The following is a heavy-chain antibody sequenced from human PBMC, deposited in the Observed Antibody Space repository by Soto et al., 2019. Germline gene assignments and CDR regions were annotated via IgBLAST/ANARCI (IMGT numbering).Heavy chain of an antibody. V-gene: IGHV1-8*01. CDR3: ASWGYDYSNGVGSGYYYYGMDV. J-gene: IGHJ6*02. CDR1: GYTFTSYD. D-gene: IGHD4-4*01. CDR2: MNPNSGNT. Sequence: EASVKVSCKASGYTFTSYDINWVRQATGQGLEWMGWMNPNSGNTGYAQKFQGRVTMTRNTSISTAYMELSSLRSEDTAVYYCASWGYDYSNGVGSGYYYYGMDVWGQGTTVTVSS.